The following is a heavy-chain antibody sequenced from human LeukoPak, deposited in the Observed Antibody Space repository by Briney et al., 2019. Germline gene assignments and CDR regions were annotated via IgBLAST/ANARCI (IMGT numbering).Heavy chain of an antibody. CDR2: ISLSGHT. V-gene: IGHV4-4*02. D-gene: IGHD1-26*01. J-gene: IGHJ4*02. CDR1: GGSISRTNW. CDR3: SRESGALSPFGY. Sequence: SETLSLTCDVSGGSISRTNWWSWVRQSPGQGLEWIGEISLSGHTNYNPSLQSRVTMSLDESKNQVSLDLASVTDADTAVYYCSRESGALSPFGYWGQGTLVTVHS.